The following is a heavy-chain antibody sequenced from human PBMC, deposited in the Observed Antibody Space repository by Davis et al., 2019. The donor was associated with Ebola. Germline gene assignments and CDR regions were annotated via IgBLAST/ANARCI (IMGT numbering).Heavy chain of an antibody. V-gene: IGHV4-61*08. CDR3: ARFSTVTLLDY. CDR1: GGSISSGGYY. J-gene: IGHJ4*02. CDR2: IYYSGST. Sequence: PSETLSLTCTVSGGSISSGGYYWSWIRQPPGKGLEWIGYIYYSGSTNYNPSLKSRVTISVDTSKNQFSLKLSSVTAADTAVYYCARFSTVTLLDYWGQGTLVTVSS. D-gene: IGHD4-17*01.